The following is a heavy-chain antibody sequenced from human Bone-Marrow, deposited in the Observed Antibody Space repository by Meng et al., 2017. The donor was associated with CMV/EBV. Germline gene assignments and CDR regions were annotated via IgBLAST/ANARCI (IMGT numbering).Heavy chain of an antibody. CDR1: GGSVSSGSYY. Sequence: SETLSLTCIVSGGSVSSGSYYWSWIRQPPGKGLEWIGYIYYSGSTNYNPSLKSRVTISVDTSKNQFSLKLTSVTAADTAVYYCARDLGYCSSTSCHTDNWFDPWGQGTLVFVSS. CDR3: ARDLGYCSSTSCHTDNWFDP. J-gene: IGHJ5*02. D-gene: IGHD2-2*02. V-gene: IGHV4-61*01. CDR2: IYYSGST.